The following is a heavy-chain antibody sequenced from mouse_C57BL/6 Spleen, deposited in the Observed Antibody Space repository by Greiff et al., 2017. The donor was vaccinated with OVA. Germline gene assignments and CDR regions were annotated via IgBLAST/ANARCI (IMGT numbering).Heavy chain of an antibody. CDR1: GYTFTSYW. J-gene: IGHJ2*01. D-gene: IGHD1-1*01. V-gene: IGHV1-55*01. CDR2: IYPGSGST. CDR3: ARSPQFITGEYFDY. Sequence: QVQLQQPGAELVKPGASVKMSCKASGYTFTSYWITWVKQRPGQGLEWIGDIYPGSGSTNYNEKFKSKATLTVDTSSSTAYMQLSSLTSEDSAVYYCARSPQFITGEYFDYWGQGTTLTVSS.